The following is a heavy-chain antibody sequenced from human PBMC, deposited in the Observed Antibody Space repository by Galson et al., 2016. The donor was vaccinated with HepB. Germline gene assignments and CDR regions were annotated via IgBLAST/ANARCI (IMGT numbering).Heavy chain of an antibody. CDR3: ARPIGGIPYWYFDL. CDR1: GGIFHSFP. D-gene: IGHD3-3*01. CDR2: IVPVFGLA. V-gene: IGHV1-69*13. J-gene: IGHJ2*01. Sequence: SVKVSCKGSGGIFHSFPIIWVRQAPGQGLEWMGGIVPVFGLADYAQKFQGRLTITSDDSTSTAYMELSGLRSDDTAVYYCARPIGGIPYWYFDLWGRGTLVTVSS.